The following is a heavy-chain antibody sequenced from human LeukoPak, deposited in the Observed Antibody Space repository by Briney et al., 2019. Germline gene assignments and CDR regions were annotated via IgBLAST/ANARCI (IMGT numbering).Heavy chain of an antibody. J-gene: IGHJ3*02. CDR2: IIPIFGTA. CDR1: GGTFSSYA. D-gene: IGHD3-3*01. Sequence: ASVKVSCRASGGTFSSYAISWVRQAPGQGLEWMGGIIPIFGTANYAQKFQGRVTITTDESTSTAYMELSSLRSEDTAVYYCARGSITLFGVVLDAFDMWGHGTMVTVSS. V-gene: IGHV1-69*05. CDR3: ARGSITLFGVVLDAFDM.